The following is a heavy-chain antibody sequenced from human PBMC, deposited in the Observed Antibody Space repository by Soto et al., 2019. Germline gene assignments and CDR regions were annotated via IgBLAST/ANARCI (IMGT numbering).Heavy chain of an antibody. CDR1: GGSFSGYY. V-gene: IGHV4-34*01. Sequence: QVQLQQWGAGLLKPSETLSLTCAVYGGSFSGYYWSWIRQPPGKGLEWIGEINHSGSTNYNPSLKSRVTLSVDTSKNQFSLKLSSVTAADTAVYYCARGDGAGYSSGWYRWFDPWGQGTLVTVSS. CDR3: ARGDGAGYSSGWYRWFDP. J-gene: IGHJ5*02. D-gene: IGHD6-19*01. CDR2: INHSGST.